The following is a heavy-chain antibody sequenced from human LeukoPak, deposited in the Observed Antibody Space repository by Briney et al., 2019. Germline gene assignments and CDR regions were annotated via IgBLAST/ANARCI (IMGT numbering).Heavy chain of an antibody. CDR1: GFTFSSYW. Sequence: PGGSLRLYCAASGFTFSSYWMSWVRQAPGKGLEWVANMNRDGSEKNYVDSIKGRFTISRDNAANSLYLQMNSLRVEDTAVYYCARDGGIIRFGGQDVWGQGTTVIVS. D-gene: IGHD3-16*01. CDR2: MNRDGSEK. J-gene: IGHJ6*02. V-gene: IGHV3-7*01. CDR3: ARDGGIIRFGGQDV.